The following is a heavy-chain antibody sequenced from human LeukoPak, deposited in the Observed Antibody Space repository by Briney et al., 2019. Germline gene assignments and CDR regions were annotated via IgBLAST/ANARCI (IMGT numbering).Heavy chain of an antibody. CDR3: AKGSGSSAYYFDY. J-gene: IGHJ4*02. V-gene: IGHV3-23*01. CDR1: GFTFSSFA. CDR2: ISGSGGST. Sequence: PGGSLRLSCAASGFTFSSFAINWVRQAPGKGLEWVSGISGSGGSTYYADSVKGRFTISRDNSKNTVYLQMNSLRAEDTAVYYCAKGSGSSAYYFDYWGQGTLVTVSA. D-gene: IGHD3-10*01.